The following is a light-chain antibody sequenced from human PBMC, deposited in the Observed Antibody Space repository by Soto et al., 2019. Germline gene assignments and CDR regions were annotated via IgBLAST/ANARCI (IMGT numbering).Light chain of an antibody. J-gene: IGKJ5*01. CDR3: QQSDILPII. V-gene: IGKV1-33*01. CDR2: DAS. Sequence: DIQMTQSPSSLSASVGDRVTITCRASQDISNYLNWYQQRPGKAPKLRIYDASNLETGVTSRFSGTRSANQFTVAITNLQPEDCETYDCQQSDILPIIFGQGTRLQI. CDR1: QDISNY.